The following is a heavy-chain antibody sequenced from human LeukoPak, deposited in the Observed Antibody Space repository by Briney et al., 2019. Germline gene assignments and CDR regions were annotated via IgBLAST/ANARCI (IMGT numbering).Heavy chain of an antibody. CDR1: GFTFSSYS. Sequence: GGSLRLSCAASGFTFSSYSMNWVGQAPGKGLEWVSSISSSSSYIYYADSVKGRFTISRDNAKNSLYLQMNSLRAEDTAVYYCARGAPYYDFWSGSDYWGQGTLVTVSS. CDR3: ARGAPYYDFWSGSDY. D-gene: IGHD3-3*01. CDR2: ISSSSSYI. V-gene: IGHV3-21*01. J-gene: IGHJ4*02.